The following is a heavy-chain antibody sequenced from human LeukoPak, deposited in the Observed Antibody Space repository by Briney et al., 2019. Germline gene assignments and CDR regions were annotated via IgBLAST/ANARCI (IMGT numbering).Heavy chain of an antibody. CDR1: GFNFSSYW. J-gene: IGHJ4*02. D-gene: IGHD1-14*01. CDR3: ARDGRAWYY. CDR2: IKQDGSEK. Sequence: PGGSLRLSCAASGFNFSSYWMSWVRQAPGKGLEWVANIKQDGSEKYYVDSVKGRFTISRDNAKNSLYLQMNSLRAEDTAVYYCARDGRAWYYWGQGTLVTVSS. V-gene: IGHV3-7*01.